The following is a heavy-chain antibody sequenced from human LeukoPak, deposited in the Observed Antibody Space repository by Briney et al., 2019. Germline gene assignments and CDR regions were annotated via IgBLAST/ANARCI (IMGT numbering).Heavy chain of an antibody. CDR2: TSYDGGNE. D-gene: IGHD3-22*01. Sequence: GASLRLSCAVSAFSFNNFAMYCVRQPPGKGLEWVAVTSYDGGNEYYAESVQGRFTITRDNSKNTLYLQMNSLRGEDTAVYYCARDLDHSSGSYLDYWGQGTLVTVSS. CDR1: AFSFNNFA. V-gene: IGHV3-30*04. CDR3: ARDLDHSSGSYLDY. J-gene: IGHJ4*02.